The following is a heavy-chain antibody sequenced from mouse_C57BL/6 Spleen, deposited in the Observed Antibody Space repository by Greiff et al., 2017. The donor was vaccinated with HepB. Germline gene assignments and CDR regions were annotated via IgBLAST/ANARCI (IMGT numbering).Heavy chain of an antibody. Sequence: QVQLKQSGAELVRPGTSVKVSCKASGYAFTNYLIEWVKQRPGQGLEWIGVINPGSGGTNYNEKFKGKATLTADKSSSTAYMQLSSLTSEDSAVYFCAREKGYYDAMDYWGQGTSVTVSS. CDR1: GYAFTNYL. J-gene: IGHJ4*01. CDR2: INPGSGGT. D-gene: IGHD2-2*01. CDR3: AREKGYYDAMDY. V-gene: IGHV1-54*01.